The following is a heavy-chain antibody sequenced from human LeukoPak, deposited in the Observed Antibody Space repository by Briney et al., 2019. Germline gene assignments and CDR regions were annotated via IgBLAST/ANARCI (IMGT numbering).Heavy chain of an antibody. CDR2: INHSGST. Sequence: SETLSLTCAVYGGSFSGYYWSWIRQPPGTGLEWIGEINHSGSTNSNPSLKSRVTRAVGTSKNQFSLKLSSVTAADTAVYYCSKQRGNSRNFDNWGQGTLVTVSS. D-gene: IGHD4-23*01. CDR3: SKQRGNSRNFDN. V-gene: IGHV4-34*01. J-gene: IGHJ4*02. CDR1: GGSFSGYY.